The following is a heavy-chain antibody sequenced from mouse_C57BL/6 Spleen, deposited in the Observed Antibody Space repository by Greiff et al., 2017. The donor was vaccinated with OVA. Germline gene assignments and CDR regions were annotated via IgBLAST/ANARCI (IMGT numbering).Heavy chain of an antibody. CDR3: ARGGTYYYAPEGYFDV. CDR1: GYAFSSYW. Sequence: VQLQQSGAELVKPGASVKISCKASGYAFSSYWMNWVKQRPGKGLEWIGQIYPGDGDTNYNGKFKGKATLTADKSSSTAYMQLSSLTSEDSAVYFCARGGTYYYAPEGYFDVWGTGTTVTVSS. D-gene: IGHD1-1*01. CDR2: IYPGDGDT. V-gene: IGHV1-80*01. J-gene: IGHJ1*03.